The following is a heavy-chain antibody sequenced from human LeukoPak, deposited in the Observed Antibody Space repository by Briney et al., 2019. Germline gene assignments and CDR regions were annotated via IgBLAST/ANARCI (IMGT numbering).Heavy chain of an antibody. CDR1: GGSFSGYY. Sequence: SETLSLTCAVYGGSFSGYYWSWTRQPPGKGLEWIGEINHSGSTNYNPSLKSRVTISVDTSKNQFSLKLSSVTAADTAVYYCARVGTYSGSYFPSDYWGQGTLVTVSS. J-gene: IGHJ4*02. V-gene: IGHV4-34*01. CDR2: INHSGST. CDR3: ARVGTYSGSYFPSDY. D-gene: IGHD1-26*01.